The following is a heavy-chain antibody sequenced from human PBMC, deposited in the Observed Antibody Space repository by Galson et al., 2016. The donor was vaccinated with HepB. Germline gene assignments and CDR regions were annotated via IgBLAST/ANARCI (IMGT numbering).Heavy chain of an antibody. CDR2: IKQDGSEK. V-gene: IGHV3-7*03. J-gene: IGHJ6*02. Sequence: SLRLSCAGSGFTFNMYWMSWVRQAPGKGLEWVANIKQDGSEKYYVDSVKGRFTISRHNAKNSLYLQMNSLRAEDTAVYYCAKASQRGYYYGMDVWGQGTTVTVSS. CDR3: AKASQRGYYYGMDV. CDR1: GFTFNMYW.